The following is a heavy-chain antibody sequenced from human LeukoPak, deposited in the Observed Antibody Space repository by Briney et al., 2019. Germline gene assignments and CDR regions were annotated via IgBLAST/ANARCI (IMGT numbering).Heavy chain of an antibody. J-gene: IGHJ4*02. CDR1: GFTFSSYS. V-gene: IGHV3-21*01. Sequence: GGSLRLSCTASGFTFSSYSLNWVRQAPGKGLEWVSSVSTGSNYIYYADSVKGRFTISRDNDKNSLCLQMNSLRVEDTAVYYCAPLNTWYFGFDYWGQGTLVTVSS. D-gene: IGHD6-13*01. CDR2: VSTGSNYI. CDR3: APLNTWYFGFDY.